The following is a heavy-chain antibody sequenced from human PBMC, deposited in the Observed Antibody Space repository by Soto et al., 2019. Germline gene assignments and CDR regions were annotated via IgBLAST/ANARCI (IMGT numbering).Heavy chain of an antibody. V-gene: IGHV1-69*13. CDR1: GGTFSSYA. CDR3: ARLFEGYSYGYGAFDI. D-gene: IGHD5-18*01. J-gene: IGHJ3*02. Sequence: SVKVSCKASGGTFSSYAISWVRQAPGQGLEWMGGIIPIFGTANYAQKFQGRVTITADESTSAAYMELSSLRSEDTAVYYCARLFEGYSYGYGAFDIWGQGTMVTVSS. CDR2: IIPIFGTA.